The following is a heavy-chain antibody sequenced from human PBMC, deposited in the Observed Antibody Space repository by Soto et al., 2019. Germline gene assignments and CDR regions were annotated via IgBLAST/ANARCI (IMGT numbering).Heavy chain of an antibody. CDR1: GYTFTDYY. J-gene: IGHJ5*02. V-gene: IGHV1-2*02. CDR3: ARFLAVAAHQGGGFDP. D-gene: IGHD2-15*01. CDR2: INPNSGGS. Sequence: ASVTVSCKASGYTFTDYYLHWVRQAPGQGLEWMGWINPNSGGSNYAEKFQGRITMSRDTSINTAYMDLSSLTSDDTAVYFCARFLAVAAHQGGGFDPWGQGTLVTVSS.